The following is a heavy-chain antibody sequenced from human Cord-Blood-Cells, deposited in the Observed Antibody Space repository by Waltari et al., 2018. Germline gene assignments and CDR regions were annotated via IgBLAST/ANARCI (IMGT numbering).Heavy chain of an antibody. Sequence: QVQLVESGGGVVQPGRSLRLSCAASGFTFSSYGMHWVRQAPGKGLEWGAVISYDGSNKYYADSVKGRFTISRDNSKNTLYLQMNSLRAEDTAVYYCAKDGTYSSGWYFDYWGQGTLVTVSS. CDR3: AKDGTYSSGWYFDY. CDR2: ISYDGSNK. V-gene: IGHV3-30*18. J-gene: IGHJ4*02. D-gene: IGHD6-19*01. CDR1: GFTFSSYG.